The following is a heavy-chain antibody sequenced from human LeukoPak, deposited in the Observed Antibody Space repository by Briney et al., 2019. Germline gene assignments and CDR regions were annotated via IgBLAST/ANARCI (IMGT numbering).Heavy chain of an antibody. CDR3: ASPRVSGWFGLFDY. CDR1: GLTFSGYT. Sequence: EGSLRLSCVASGLTFSGYTMNWLRQAPGKGLEWVSTISGSGGEIHYADSVEGRFTISRDNSRNTLYLQLNNLRPDDTAIYFCASPRVSGWFGLFDYWGQGTLVTVSS. J-gene: IGHJ4*02. V-gene: IGHV3-23*01. D-gene: IGHD6-19*01. CDR2: ISGSGGEI.